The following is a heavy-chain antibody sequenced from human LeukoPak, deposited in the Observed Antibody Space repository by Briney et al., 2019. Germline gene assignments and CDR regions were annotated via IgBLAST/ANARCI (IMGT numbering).Heavy chain of an antibody. J-gene: IGHJ4*02. Sequence: PGGSLRLSCAASGFTFSSYGMHWVRQAPGKGLEWVAVIWYGGSNKYYADSVKGRFTISRDNSKNTLYLQMNSLRAEDTAVYYCAKDIGALKWYFDYWGQGTLVTVSS. CDR3: AKDIGALKWYFDY. D-gene: IGHD1-26*01. CDR1: GFTFSSYG. CDR2: IWYGGSNK. V-gene: IGHV3-30*02.